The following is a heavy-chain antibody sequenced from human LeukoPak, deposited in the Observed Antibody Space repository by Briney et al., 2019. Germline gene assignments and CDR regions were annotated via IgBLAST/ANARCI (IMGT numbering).Heavy chain of an antibody. Sequence: GGSLRLSCAASGFTFSDYYMSWIRQAPGKGLEWVSYISSSGSTIYYADPVKGRFAISRDNAKNSLYLQMNSLRAEDTAVYYCAREPVVTATTDGSDYWGQGTLVTASS. CDR3: AREPVVTATTDGSDY. D-gene: IGHD2-21*02. J-gene: IGHJ4*02. CDR1: GFTFSDYY. CDR2: ISSSGSTI. V-gene: IGHV3-11*01.